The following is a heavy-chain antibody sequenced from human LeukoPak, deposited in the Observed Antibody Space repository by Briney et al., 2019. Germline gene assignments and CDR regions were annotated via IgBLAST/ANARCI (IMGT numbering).Heavy chain of an antibody. CDR1: GGSISNYY. J-gene: IGHJ4*02. Sequence: PSETLSLTCTVSGGSISNYYWNWIRQPAGKGLEWVGRIQTSGNTNYSPSLKGRITISVDRSKNQVSLKLNSVTAADTAVYYCASDRGSGWFDYWGRGTLVTVSS. D-gene: IGHD6-19*01. CDR3: ASDRGSGWFDY. V-gene: IGHV4-4*07. CDR2: IQTSGNT.